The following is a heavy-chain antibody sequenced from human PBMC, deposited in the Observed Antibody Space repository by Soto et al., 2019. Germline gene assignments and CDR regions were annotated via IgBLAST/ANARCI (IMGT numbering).Heavy chain of an antibody. CDR3: AKSPCGCSGGSCYSGY. Sequence: EVQLLESGGGLVQPGGSLRLSCAASGFTFSSYAMSWVRQAPGKGLEWVSAISGSGGSTYYADSVKGRFTISRDNSKNTLYLQMNSLRAEDTAVYYCAKSPCGCSGGSCYSGYWGQGTLVTVSS. J-gene: IGHJ4*02. D-gene: IGHD2-15*01. CDR2: ISGSGGST. CDR1: GFTFSSYA. V-gene: IGHV3-23*01.